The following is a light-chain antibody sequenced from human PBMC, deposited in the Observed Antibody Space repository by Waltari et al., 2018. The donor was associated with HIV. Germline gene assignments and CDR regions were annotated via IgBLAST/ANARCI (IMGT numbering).Light chain of an antibody. CDR1: QRVLYSSNNKNY. CDR3: QQYYSTPRT. CDR2: WAS. Sequence: DIVMTQSPDYLAVSLGERATINCKYSQRVLYSSNNKNYLAWYQQKPGQPPKLLIYWASTRESGVPDRFSGSGSGTDFTLTISSLQAEDVAVYYCQQYYSTPRTFGQGTKVEIK. V-gene: IGKV4-1*01. J-gene: IGKJ1*01.